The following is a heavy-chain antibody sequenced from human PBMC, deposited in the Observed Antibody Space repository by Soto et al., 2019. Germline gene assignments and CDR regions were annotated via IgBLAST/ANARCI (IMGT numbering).Heavy chain of an antibody. V-gene: IGHV3-48*01. Sequence: VQLVESGGGLVQPGGSLRLSCAASGFTFSAYSMNWVRQAPGKGLESVSYISGSGSSIYYADSVKGRFTISRDNAKNSLYLQMNSLRAEDTAVYYCVGEAQGGIWGQGTLVTVSS. CDR2: ISGSGSSI. CDR1: GFTFSAYS. J-gene: IGHJ4*02. D-gene: IGHD6-13*01. CDR3: VGEAQGGI.